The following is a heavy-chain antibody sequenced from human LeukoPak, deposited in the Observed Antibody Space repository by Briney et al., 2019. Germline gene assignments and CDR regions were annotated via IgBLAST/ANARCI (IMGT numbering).Heavy chain of an antibody. V-gene: IGHV4-34*12. CDR2: IIHSGRT. CDR1: GGSFSCYY. Sequence: SETLSLTCPVYGGSFSCYYWSWIRHPPGQGRDWIGEIIHSGRTNYNPPPTSRVPISVDTYKNQFSLKLSSVTAADTAVYYCARIVVVPAAMPVLYYYYYYMDVWGKGTTVTVSS. J-gene: IGHJ6*03. CDR3: ARIVVVPAAMPVLYYYYYYMDV. D-gene: IGHD2-2*01.